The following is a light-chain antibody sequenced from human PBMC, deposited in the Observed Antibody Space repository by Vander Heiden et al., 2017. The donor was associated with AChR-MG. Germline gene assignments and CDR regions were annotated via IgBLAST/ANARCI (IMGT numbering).Light chain of an antibody. CDR3: SSYTGSWV. V-gene: IGLV2-14*03. Sequence: QSAPTQPAPVSRSPGQSITISCTGTSSDVGYDNYVSWYQQHPAKAPKLMIFEVSKRPSGVSNRFSGSKSGNTASLTISELQAEDEADYYCSSYTGSWVFGGGTKLTVL. CDR1: SSDVGYDNY. CDR2: EVS. J-gene: IGLJ3*02.